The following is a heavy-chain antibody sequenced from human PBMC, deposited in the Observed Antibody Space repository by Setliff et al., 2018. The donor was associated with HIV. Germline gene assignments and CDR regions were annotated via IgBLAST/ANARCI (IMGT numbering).Heavy chain of an antibody. CDR2: IDQDGNKK. CDR3: AALSLRTNSVYGIISTRFDP. Sequence: GGSLRLSCAASGFAFSGFWMSWARQAPGEGLQWVANIDQDGNKKYSVGSVKGRFTISRDNAKNSLYLQMNSLRADDTAVYYCAALSLRTNSVYGIISTRFDPWGQGTLVTVSS. J-gene: IGHJ5*02. D-gene: IGHD2-8*01. CDR1: GFAFSGFW. V-gene: IGHV3-7*03.